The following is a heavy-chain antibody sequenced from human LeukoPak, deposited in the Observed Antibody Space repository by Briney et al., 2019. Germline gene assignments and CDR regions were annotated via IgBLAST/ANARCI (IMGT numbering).Heavy chain of an antibody. CDR1: GGSISSYY. D-gene: IGHD5-24*01. CDR3: ARGDGYNNAFDI. J-gene: IGHJ3*02. Sequence: ETLSLTCTVSGGSISSYYWSWVRQAPGKGLEWVSVIYSGGNTYYAESVRGRFTVSRDNSKNTLYLQMNSLRAEDTAVYYCARGDGYNNAFDIWGQGTMVTVSS. V-gene: IGHV3-53*01. CDR2: IYSGGNT.